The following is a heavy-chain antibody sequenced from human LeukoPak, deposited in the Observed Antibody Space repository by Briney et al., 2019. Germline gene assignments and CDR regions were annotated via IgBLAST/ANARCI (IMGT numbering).Heavy chain of an antibody. D-gene: IGHD3-22*01. CDR3: ARGSNYYYDVTADYPRY. Sequence: ASVKVSCKTSGYTFTTYYIHWVRQAPGQELEWLGIINPSGGTTTYAQKFQGRVTMTRDTSTSTVYMELNTLRSEDTAVYYCARGSNYYYDVTADYPRYWGQGTLVTVSS. J-gene: IGHJ4*02. CDR1: GYTFTTYY. CDR2: INPSGGTT. V-gene: IGHV1-46*01.